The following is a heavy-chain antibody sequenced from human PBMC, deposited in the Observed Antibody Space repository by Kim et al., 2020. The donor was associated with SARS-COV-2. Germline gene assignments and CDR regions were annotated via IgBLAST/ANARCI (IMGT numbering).Heavy chain of an antibody. CDR3: ARVGRYSYLLRAQYGMDG. J-gene: IGHJ6*02. Sequence: GGSLRLSCAASGFTFSSYWMSWVRQAPGKGLEWVANIKQDGSEKYYVDSVKGRFTISRDNAKNSLYLKMNSLRAEDTAVYYCARVGRYSYLLRAQYGMDGWGQGTTVTVSS. V-gene: IGHV3-7*01. CDR2: IKQDGSEK. CDR1: GFTFSSYW. D-gene: IGHD5-18*01.